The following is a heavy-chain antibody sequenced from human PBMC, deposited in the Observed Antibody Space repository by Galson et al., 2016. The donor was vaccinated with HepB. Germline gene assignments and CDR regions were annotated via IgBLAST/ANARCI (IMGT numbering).Heavy chain of an antibody. CDR3: AKHSRVSYYYYGMDV. CDR2: IYYSGTT. D-gene: IGHD6-13*01. CDR1: GGSITSGTFY. V-gene: IGHV4-39*01. Sequence: ETLSLTCTVSGGSITSGTFYWGWIRQPPGKGLQWIASIYYSGTTYYNPSLKSRVTISVDTSKNQFSLKLSSVTAADTAVYYCAKHSRVSYYYYGMDVWGQGTTVTVSS. J-gene: IGHJ6*02.